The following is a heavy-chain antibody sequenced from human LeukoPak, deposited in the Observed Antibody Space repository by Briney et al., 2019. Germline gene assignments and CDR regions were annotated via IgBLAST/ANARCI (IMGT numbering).Heavy chain of an antibody. V-gene: IGHV1-2*02. CDR3: ARGGLRLSGGGFDY. D-gene: IGHD2-15*01. J-gene: IGHJ4*02. Sequence: GASVKVSCKASGYTFTGYYMHWVRQAPGQGLEWMGWINPNSGGTNYAQKFQGRVTMTRDTSISTAYMDLSRLRSDDTAVYYCARGGLRLSGGGFDYWGQGTLVTVSS. CDR2: INPNSGGT. CDR1: GYTFTGYY.